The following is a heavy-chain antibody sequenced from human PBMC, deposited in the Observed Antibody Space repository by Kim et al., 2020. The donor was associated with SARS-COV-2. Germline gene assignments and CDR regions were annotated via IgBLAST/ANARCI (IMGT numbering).Heavy chain of an antibody. J-gene: IGHJ6*02. Sequence: SETLSLTCTVSGGSISSGGYYWSWIRQHPGKGLEWIGYIYYSGSTYYNPSLKSRVTISVDTSKNQFSLKLSSVTAADTAVYYCASEGQNYDSSGYYSHYGMNVCGQGTTVTVSS. CDR2: IYYSGST. CDR1: GGSISSGGYY. CDR3: ASEGQNYDSSGYYSHYGMNV. V-gene: IGHV4-31*03. D-gene: IGHD3-22*01.